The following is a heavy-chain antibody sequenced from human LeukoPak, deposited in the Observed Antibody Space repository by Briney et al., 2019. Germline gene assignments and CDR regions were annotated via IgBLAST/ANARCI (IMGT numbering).Heavy chain of an antibody. Sequence: GGTLRLSCAASGFPFSSHGMSWVCQAPGKGLEWVSGIIGGGGSTYYADSVKGRFTISGDNSRNTLFLQMNSLRAEDTAVYYCAHGAMYQLDYWGQGTLVTVSS. J-gene: IGHJ4*02. V-gene: IGHV3-23*01. CDR1: GFPFSSHG. CDR3: AHGAMYQLDY. D-gene: IGHD2-2*01. CDR2: IIGGGGST.